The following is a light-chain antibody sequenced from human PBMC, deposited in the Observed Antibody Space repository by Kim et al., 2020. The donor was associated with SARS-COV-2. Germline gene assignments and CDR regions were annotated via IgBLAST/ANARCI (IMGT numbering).Light chain of an antibody. CDR1: QSVSKY. Sequence: EIVLTQSPATLSLSPGERATLSCMASQSVSKYLAWYQQKPGQAPSLLIYDASNRATGIPARFTGSGSVTDFTLTISSLKPEDFAGYYCQQRNNWPLTFGGGTKVDI. V-gene: IGKV3-11*01. CDR3: QQRNNWPLT. CDR2: DAS. J-gene: IGKJ4*01.